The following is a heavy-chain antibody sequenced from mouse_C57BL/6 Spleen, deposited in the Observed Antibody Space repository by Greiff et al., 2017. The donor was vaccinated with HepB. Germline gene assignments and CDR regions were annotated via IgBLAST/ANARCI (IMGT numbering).Heavy chain of an antibody. CDR2: IDPSDSYT. CDR3: ARWVDGYHYFDY. D-gene: IGHD2-3*01. Sequence: QVQLQQSGAELVMPGASVKLSCKASGYTFTSYWMHWVKQRPGQGLEWIGEIDPSDSYTNYNQKFKGKSTLTVDKSSSTAYMQLSSLTSEDSVVYYCARWVDGYHYFDYWGQGTTLTVSS. V-gene: IGHV1-69*01. CDR1: GYTFTSYW. J-gene: IGHJ2*01.